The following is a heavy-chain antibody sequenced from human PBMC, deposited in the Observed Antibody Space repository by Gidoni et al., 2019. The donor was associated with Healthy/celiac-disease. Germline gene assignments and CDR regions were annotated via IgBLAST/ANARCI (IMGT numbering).Heavy chain of an antibody. V-gene: IGHV3-23*04. Sequence: EVQLVESGGGLVQPGGSLRLSCAASGFTFSSYAMSWVRQAPGKGLEWVSAISGSGGSTYYADSVKGRFTISRDNSKNTLYLQMNSLRAEDTAVYYCAYPGPNFDWLFTSSYFDYWGQGTLVTVSS. CDR3: AYPGPNFDWLFTSSYFDY. J-gene: IGHJ4*02. CDR2: ISGSGGST. CDR1: GFTFSSYA. D-gene: IGHD3-9*01.